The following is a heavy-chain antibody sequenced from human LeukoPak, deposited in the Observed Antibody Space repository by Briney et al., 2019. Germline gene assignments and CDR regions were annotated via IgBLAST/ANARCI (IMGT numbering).Heavy chain of an antibody. Sequence: SETLSLTCTVSGGSISSYYWNWVRQPPGKGLEWIGYIHYTGVTNYNPSLKSRVTISVDTSKNQFSLKQSSMTAADTAVYSCASGHGDYAGYLDYWGQGTLVTVSS. D-gene: IGHD4-17*01. V-gene: IGHV4-59*01. J-gene: IGHJ4*02. CDR1: GGSISSYY. CDR2: IHYTGVT. CDR3: ASGHGDYAGYLDY.